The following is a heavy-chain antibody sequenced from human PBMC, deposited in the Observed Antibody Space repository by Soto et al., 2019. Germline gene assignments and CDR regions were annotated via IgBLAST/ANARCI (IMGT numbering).Heavy chain of an antibody. CDR2: ISSSSSTI. J-gene: IGHJ4*02. CDR1: GFTFSSYS. D-gene: IGHD2-2*01. CDR3: ARVGVVAIYWFFDY. V-gene: IGHV3-48*01. Sequence: GGSLRLSCAAAGFTFSSYSMNWVRQAPGKGLEWVSYISSSSSTIYYADSVKGRLSISRDNAKNSLYLQMNSLRAEDTAVYYCARVGVVAIYWFFDYWGQGALVTVSS.